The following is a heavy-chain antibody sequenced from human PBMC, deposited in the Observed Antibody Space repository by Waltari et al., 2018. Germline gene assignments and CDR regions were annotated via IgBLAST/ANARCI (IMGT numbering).Heavy chain of an antibody. J-gene: IGHJ4*02. CDR1: GFLYNDYW. D-gene: IGHD2-15*01. V-gene: IGHV3-74*03. Sequence: EVQLVESGGGLVQPGGSLRLSCAVSGFLYNDYWMDWVRQAPGQSLVWDSRSKSDGTKIKYAYSVRSRFTMSRDRAKNTFYLQMNSLRAEDTAVYYCTRNPGYWGQGTLVTVAS. CDR2: SKSDGTKI. CDR3: TRNPGY.